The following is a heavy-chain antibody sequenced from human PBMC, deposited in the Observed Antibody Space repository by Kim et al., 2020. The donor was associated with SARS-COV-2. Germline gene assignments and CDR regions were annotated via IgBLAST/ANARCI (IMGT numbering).Heavy chain of an antibody. D-gene: IGHD5-12*01. CDR3: AKDLQNGGYDYLNWFDP. V-gene: IGHV3-43*01. J-gene: IGHJ5*02. Sequence: VKGRFTISRDNSKNSLYLQMNSLRTEDTALYYCAKDLQNGGYDYLNWFDPWGQGTLVTVSS.